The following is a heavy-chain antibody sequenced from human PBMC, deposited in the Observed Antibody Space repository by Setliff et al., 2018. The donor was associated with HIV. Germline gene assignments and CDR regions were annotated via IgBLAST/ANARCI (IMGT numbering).Heavy chain of an antibody. CDR2: IIPFYGTA. CDR1: GFTFTSYG. D-gene: IGHD3-22*01. Sequence: KVSCKTSGFTFTSYGITWVRQTRGQGLEWMGGIIPFYGTANYAPNFQVRVTITADESTSTASMELSSLRSEDTAVYYCAIREDYDRGGYSDSWGQGTLVTVSS. J-gene: IGHJ4*02. CDR3: AIREDYDRGGYSDS. V-gene: IGHV1-69*01.